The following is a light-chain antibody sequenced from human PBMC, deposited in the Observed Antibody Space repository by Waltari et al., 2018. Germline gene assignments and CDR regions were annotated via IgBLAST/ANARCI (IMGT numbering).Light chain of an antibody. CDR3: LQYNNWPPWT. J-gene: IGKJ1*01. V-gene: IGKV3-15*01. CDR2: GVS. CDR1: QSVVND. Sequence: EIVMTLSPVTLCASQGDSVTPSCRASQSVVNDLAWYQQRPGQAPKLLLYGVSRRATGVAARFSGSGSGTEFSLTISSLQSEDFAVYYCLQYNNWPPWTFGQGTKVEIK.